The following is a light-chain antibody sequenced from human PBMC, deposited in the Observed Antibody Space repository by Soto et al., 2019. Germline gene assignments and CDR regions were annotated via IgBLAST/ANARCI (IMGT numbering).Light chain of an antibody. V-gene: IGLV2-14*01. CDR1: TSDVGGYDY. CDR3: SSYLGSSTLSGV. J-gene: IGLJ1*01. CDR2: DVS. Sequence: QSVLTQPASVSGSPGQSFTVSCTGTTSDVGGYDYVAWYQQHPGKAPKLMIYDVSSRPSGVSNRFSGSKSGNTASLTISGLQAEDEADYYCSSYLGSSTLSGVFGTGTKLTVL.